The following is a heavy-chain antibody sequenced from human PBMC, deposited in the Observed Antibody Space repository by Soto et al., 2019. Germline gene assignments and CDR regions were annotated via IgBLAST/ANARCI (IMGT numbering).Heavy chain of an antibody. CDR2: IWYDGSIK. Sequence: GSLRLSCAASGFPFNNHGMHWVRQAPGEGLQWLAVIWYDGSIKYYADSVKGRFTISRDNSKNTLYLQMSILRAEDTALYYCASDGSYFFGSGALYWGQGTLVTVSS. D-gene: IGHD3-10*01. V-gene: IGHV3-33*01. CDR1: GFPFNNHG. J-gene: IGHJ4*02. CDR3: ASDGSYFFGSGALY.